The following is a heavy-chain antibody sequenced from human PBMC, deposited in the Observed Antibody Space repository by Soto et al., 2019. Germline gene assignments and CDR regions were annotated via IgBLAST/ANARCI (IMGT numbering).Heavy chain of an antibody. CDR2: IYYSGET. CDR3: ARDQGGEFLKGSGMDV. D-gene: IGHD3-10*01. Sequence: QVQLQESGPGLVKPSETLSLTCTVSGDSISRYYWSWIRLSPGKGLEWIGYIYYSGETNYNPSVKSRVTISVDRPKNQSSLKLSSVTAADTAVYYCARDQGGEFLKGSGMDVWGQGTTVTVSS. J-gene: IGHJ6*02. V-gene: IGHV4-59*01. CDR1: GDSISRYY.